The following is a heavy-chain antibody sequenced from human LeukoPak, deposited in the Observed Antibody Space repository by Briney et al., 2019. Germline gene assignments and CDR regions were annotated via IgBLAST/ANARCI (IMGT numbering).Heavy chain of an antibody. Sequence: SETLSLTCAVYGGSFSGYYWSWIRQPPGKGLEWIGEINHSGSTNYNPSLKSRVTISVDTSKNQFSLKLSSVTAADTAVYYCARGVRGVVPAAPSDPWGQGTLVTFSS. CDR2: INHSGST. CDR1: GGSFSGYY. J-gene: IGHJ5*02. CDR3: ARGVRGVVPAAPSDP. V-gene: IGHV4-34*01. D-gene: IGHD2-2*01.